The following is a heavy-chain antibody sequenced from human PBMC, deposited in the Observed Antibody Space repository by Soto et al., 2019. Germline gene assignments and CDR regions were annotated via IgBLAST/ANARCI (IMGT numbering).Heavy chain of an antibody. CDR3: TTELRLWFGQFFNY. CDR2: IKSRTDGGTT. D-gene: IGHD3-10*01. J-gene: IGHJ4*02. Sequence: GGSLRLSCAASGFTFTNAWMSWVRQAPGKGLGWVGHIKSRTDGGTTAYPPPVNGRLTISSDDSKNTLYLQVNSLKSEYTALYYCTTELRLWFGQFFNYWRRGTLVTVSS. CDR1: GFTFTNAW. V-gene: IGHV3-15*01.